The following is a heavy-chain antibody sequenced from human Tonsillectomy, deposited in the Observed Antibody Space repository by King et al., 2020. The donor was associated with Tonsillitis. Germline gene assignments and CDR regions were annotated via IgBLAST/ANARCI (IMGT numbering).Heavy chain of an antibody. CDR1: GFTFSDYY. CDR3: ASRTGTRADAFDI. J-gene: IGHJ3*02. CDR2: ISSSGSTI. D-gene: IGHD1-1*01. Sequence: VQLVESGGGLVKPGGSLRLSCEASGFTFSDYYMSLIRQSPGKGLEWLSYISSSGSTIYYADSVKGRFTSSRDNAKNSLYLQMNSLRAEDTAVYYCASRTGTRADAFDIWGQGTMVTVSS. V-gene: IGHV3-11*01.